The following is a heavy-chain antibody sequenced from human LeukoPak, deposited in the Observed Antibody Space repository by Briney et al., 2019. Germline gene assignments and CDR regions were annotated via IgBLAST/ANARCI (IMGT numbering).Heavy chain of an antibody. V-gene: IGHV1-18*01. CDR1: GYTFTSYG. Sequence: ASVKVSCKASGYTFTSYGISWVRQAPGQGLEWMGWISAYNGNTNYTQKLQGRVTMTTDTSTSTAYMELRSLRSDETAVYYCAKAVGYCSSTSFYRGHYFDYWGQGTLVTVSS. J-gene: IGHJ4*02. CDR2: ISAYNGNT. CDR3: AKAVGYCSSTSFYRGHYFDY. D-gene: IGHD2-2*02.